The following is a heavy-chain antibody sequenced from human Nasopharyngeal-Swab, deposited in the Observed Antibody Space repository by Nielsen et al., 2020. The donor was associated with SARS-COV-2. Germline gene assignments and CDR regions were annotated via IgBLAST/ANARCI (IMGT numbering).Heavy chain of an antibody. D-gene: IGHD3-22*01. CDR2: MSYSGVT. CDR1: GCSIRDNNNY. CDR3: ARHSRVTTVVVVTLFDF. V-gene: IGHV4-39*01. J-gene: IGHJ4*02. Sequence: AETLSLSCSVSGCSIRDNNNYWRWISQPPGKGLEWIGSMSYSGVTFYNPSLRNRVTLSVDTSKNLLSLKLDSVTAADTALYYCARHSRVTTVVVVTLFDFWGQGIQVTVSS.